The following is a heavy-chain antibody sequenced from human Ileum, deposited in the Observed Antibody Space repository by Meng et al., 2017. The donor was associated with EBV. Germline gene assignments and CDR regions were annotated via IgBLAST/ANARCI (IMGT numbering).Heavy chain of an antibody. D-gene: IGHD2-8*02. CDR1: GGSFSEYF. V-gene: IGHV4-34*01. J-gene: IGHJ4*02. Sequence: QRQQWGGALVNPSETLSPTCAVYGGSFSEYFWSWIRQPPGQGLEWIGEINHNGGTNYNPSLNPSLKSRVTISVDTSKNQFSLKLRSVTAADTAVYYCARGGGVLTPLDYWGQGTLVTVSS. CDR2: INHNGGT. CDR3: ARGGGVLTPLDY.